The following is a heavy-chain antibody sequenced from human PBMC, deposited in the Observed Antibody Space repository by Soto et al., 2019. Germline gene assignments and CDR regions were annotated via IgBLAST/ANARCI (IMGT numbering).Heavy chain of an antibody. D-gene: IGHD2-15*01. CDR1: GFTFSSYG. Sequence: GGSLRLSCAASGFTFSSYGMHWVRQAPGKGLEWVAVIWYDGSNKYYADSVKGRFTISRDNSKNTLYLQMNSLRAEDTAVYYCARGRVAATLRSYYYYYMDVWGKGTTVTVSS. CDR3: ARGRVAATLRSYYYYYMDV. V-gene: IGHV3-33*01. CDR2: IWYDGSNK. J-gene: IGHJ6*03.